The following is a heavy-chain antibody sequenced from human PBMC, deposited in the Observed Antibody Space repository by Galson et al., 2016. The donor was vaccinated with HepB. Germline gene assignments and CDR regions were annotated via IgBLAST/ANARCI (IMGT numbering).Heavy chain of an antibody. D-gene: IGHD2-2*02. CDR1: GFTFSNYN. Sequence: SLRLSCAASGFTFSNYNFNWVRQAPGKGLEWVSFMSSNSSTRHYADSVQGRFNVSSDNANNSLFLQMDGLRDDDTAVYYCARDVGYCTSTTSCYSWFDPWRQGTLVTVSS. CDR3: ARDVGYCTSTTSCYSWFDP. V-gene: IGHV3-48*02. J-gene: IGHJ5*02. CDR2: MSSNSSTR.